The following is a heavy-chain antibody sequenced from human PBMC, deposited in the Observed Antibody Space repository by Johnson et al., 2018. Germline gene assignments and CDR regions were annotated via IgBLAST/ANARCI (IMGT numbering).Heavy chain of an antibody. CDR3: AREVRGAYGNYERDYGLDV. D-gene: IGHD3-10*01. Sequence: QVQLQESGPGLVKPSETLSLTCTVSGGSISSYYWSWIRQPPGQGLEWIGYIYYTGSTNYNPSLKSRVTIPVDTSKNHFTLKLRSVTAADPAVYYCAREVRGAYGNYERDYGLDVWGQGTTVTVSS. CDR1: GGSISSYY. V-gene: IGHV4-59*01. CDR2: IYYTGST. J-gene: IGHJ6*02.